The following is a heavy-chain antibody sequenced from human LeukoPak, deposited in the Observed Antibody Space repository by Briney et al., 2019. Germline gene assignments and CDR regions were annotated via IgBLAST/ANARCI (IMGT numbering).Heavy chain of an antibody. Sequence: GGSLRLSCAASGFTFTSFAMSWVRQAPGKGLEWVSTISRSGVATYYANSVKGRFTISRDNSKNTLYLQMNSLRAEDTAVYYCANLMTTVITTDYWGQGTLVTVSS. CDR1: GFTFTSFA. CDR2: ISRSGVAT. D-gene: IGHD4-23*01. CDR3: ANLMTTVITTDY. J-gene: IGHJ4*02. V-gene: IGHV3-23*01.